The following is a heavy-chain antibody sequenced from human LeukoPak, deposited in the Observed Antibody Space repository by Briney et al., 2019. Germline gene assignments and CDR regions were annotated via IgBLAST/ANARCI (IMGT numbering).Heavy chain of an antibody. CDR3: ARDDIVATSDAFDI. CDR1: GFTFSSYW. J-gene: IGHJ3*02. Sequence: GGSLRLSCEASGFTFSSYWMSWVRQAPGKGLEWVANIKEDGSEKYYVDSVKGRFTISRDNDKNSLYLQMNSLRAEDTAVYYCARDDIVATSDAFDIWGQGTMVTVSS. CDR2: IKEDGSEK. D-gene: IGHD5-12*01. V-gene: IGHV3-7*01.